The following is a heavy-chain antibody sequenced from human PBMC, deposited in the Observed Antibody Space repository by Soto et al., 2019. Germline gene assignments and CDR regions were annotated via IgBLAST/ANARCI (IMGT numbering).Heavy chain of an antibody. Sequence: EVQLLESGGGLVQPGGSLRLSCAASGFTFSSYAMSWVRQAPGKGLEWVSAISGSGGSTYYAHSVKGRFTISRDNSKNTLYLQMNSLRAEDTAVYYCAKDLKKVLRFLEAPDYWGQGTLVTVSS. D-gene: IGHD3-3*01. J-gene: IGHJ4*02. CDR1: GFTFSSYA. CDR2: ISGSGGST. V-gene: IGHV3-23*01. CDR3: AKDLKKVLRFLEAPDY.